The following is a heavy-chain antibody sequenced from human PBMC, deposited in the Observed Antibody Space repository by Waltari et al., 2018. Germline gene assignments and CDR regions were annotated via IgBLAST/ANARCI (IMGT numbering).Heavy chain of an antibody. Sequence: QVQLVQSGAEVKKPGASVKVSCKASGYTFTGYYMHWVRQAPGQGLEWMGRINPNSGGTNYAQKFQGRVTMTRDTSISTAYMELSRLRSDDTAVYYCARGGGVTMVRGVDSASGYWGQGTLVTVSS. CDR3: ARGGGVTMVRGVDSASGY. J-gene: IGHJ4*02. CDR2: INPNSGGT. V-gene: IGHV1-2*06. D-gene: IGHD3-10*01. CDR1: GYTFTGYY.